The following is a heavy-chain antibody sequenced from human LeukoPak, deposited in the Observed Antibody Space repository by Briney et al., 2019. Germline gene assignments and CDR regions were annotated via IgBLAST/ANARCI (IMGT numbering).Heavy chain of an antibody. V-gene: IGHV3-15*01. CDR1: GLTFSHAW. CDR3: TTNDAFDI. CDR2: IKTETAGGAT. J-gene: IGHJ3*02. Sequence: GGSLRLSCAASGLTFSHAWMNWVRQAPGKGLEWVGRIKTETAGGATDYAAPVKGRFAISRDDSKNTVYLQMNSLKSEDSAVYYCTTNDAFDIWGQGTMVTVSS.